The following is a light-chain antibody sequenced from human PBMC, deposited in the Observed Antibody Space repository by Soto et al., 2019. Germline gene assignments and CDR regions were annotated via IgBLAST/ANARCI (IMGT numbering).Light chain of an antibody. CDR2: RAS. J-gene: IGKJ1*01. CDR1: QDIGTW. Sequence: DIQMTQSPSTLSASVGDRVTITCRASQDIGTWLAWYQQRPEKAPNVLIYRASHLESGVPSRFSGSGSGTELTITISSLQPDDFETYYCQHYNSYSEAFGQGTKVDIK. CDR3: QHYNSYSEA. V-gene: IGKV1-5*03.